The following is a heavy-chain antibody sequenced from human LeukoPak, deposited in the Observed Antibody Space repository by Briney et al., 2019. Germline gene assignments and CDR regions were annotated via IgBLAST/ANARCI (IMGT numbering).Heavy chain of an antibody. J-gene: IGHJ6*03. Sequence: PSETLSLTCAVSGGSISSGGYSWSWIRQPPGKGLEWIGYIYQSGSTYYNPSLKSRVTISVDRSKNQFSLKLSSVTAADTAVYYCARDSVDIVVVPAAHVYMDVWGKGTTVTVSS. CDR2: IYQSGST. CDR1: GGSISSGGYS. CDR3: ARDSVDIVVVPAAHVYMDV. D-gene: IGHD2-2*03. V-gene: IGHV4-30-2*01.